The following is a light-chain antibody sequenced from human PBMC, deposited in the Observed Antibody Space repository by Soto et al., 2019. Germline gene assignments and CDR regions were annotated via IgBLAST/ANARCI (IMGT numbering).Light chain of an antibody. CDR1: QSISSSY. Sequence: EIVLTQSPGTLSLSPGKRATLSCRASQSISSSYLAWYQQRPGQAPRLLIYGASSRATGIPDRFSGSGSGTELTLTISRLEPEDFAVYYCQQYGSSSWTFGQGTKGAIK. CDR2: GAS. J-gene: IGKJ1*01. V-gene: IGKV3-20*01. CDR3: QQYGSSSWT.